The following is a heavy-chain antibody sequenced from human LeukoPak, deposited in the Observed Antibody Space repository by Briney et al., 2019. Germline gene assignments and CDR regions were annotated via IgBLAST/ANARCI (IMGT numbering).Heavy chain of an antibody. CDR2: IYYSGST. V-gene: IGHV4-39*01. CDR1: GDSINSSNYY. Sequence: SETLSLTCTVSGDSINSSNYYWGWIRQPPGKGLEWIGNIYYSGSTYYKPSLKSRVTISVDTSKNQFSLKLSSVTAADTAVYYCARSGGFGELPPDYWGQGTLVTVSS. D-gene: IGHD3-10*01. CDR3: ARSGGFGELPPDY. J-gene: IGHJ4*02.